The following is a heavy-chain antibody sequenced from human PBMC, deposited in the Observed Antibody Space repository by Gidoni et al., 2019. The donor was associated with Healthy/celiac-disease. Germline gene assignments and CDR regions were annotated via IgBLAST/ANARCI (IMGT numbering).Heavy chain of an antibody. J-gene: IGHJ4*02. CDR1: GGSISSISYY. D-gene: IGHD6-19*01. V-gene: IGHV4-39*01. CDR3: ARRGAGYYFDY. CDR2: IYYSGST. Sequence: QLQLQESGPGLVKPSETLSLTCTVSGGSISSISYYWGWIRQPPGKGLEWIGSIYYSGSTYYNPSLKSRVTISVDTSKNQFSLKLSSVTAADTAVYYCARRGAGYYFDYWGQGTLVTVSS.